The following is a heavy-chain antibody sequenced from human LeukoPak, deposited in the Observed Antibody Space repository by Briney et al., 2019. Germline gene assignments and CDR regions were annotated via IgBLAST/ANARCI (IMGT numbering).Heavy chain of an antibody. Sequence: PGGSLRLSCAASGLTFSTCVMSWIRQAPGKGLEWVSVIGVRETDTYYADSVKGRFTISRDNSKSTLYLHMSSLRVDDTAVYYCAKVGWDRSSLTDYDYWGRGTLVTVSS. CDR2: IGVRETDT. J-gene: IGHJ4*02. V-gene: IGHV3-23*01. CDR3: AKVGWDRSSLTDYDY. D-gene: IGHD3-22*01. CDR1: GLTFSTCV.